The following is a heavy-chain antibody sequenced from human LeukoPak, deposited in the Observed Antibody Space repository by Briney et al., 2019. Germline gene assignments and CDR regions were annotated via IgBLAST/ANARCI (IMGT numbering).Heavy chain of an antibody. CDR3: ARDYSSGYYYGLGWFDP. J-gene: IGHJ5*02. CDR2: ISYSGTT. D-gene: IGHD3-22*01. CDR1: GGSIRSYY. Sequence: SETLSLSCTVPGGSIRSYYWSWIRQPPGKGLEWIGYISYSGTTNYNPSLKSRLTISVDTSKNQFSLKLSSVTAADTAVYYCARDYSSGYYYGLGWFDPWGQGTLVTVSS. V-gene: IGHV4-59*01.